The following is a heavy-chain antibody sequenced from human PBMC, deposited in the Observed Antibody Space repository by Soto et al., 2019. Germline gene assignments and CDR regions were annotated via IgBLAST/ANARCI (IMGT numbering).Heavy chain of an antibody. J-gene: IGHJ3*02. CDR2: MNPNSGNT. V-gene: IGHV1-8*01. CDR3: ARDSPDVTGYYDSSGYRGAFDI. D-gene: IGHD3-22*01. Sequence: ASVNVSWKAAGYAFSIYDINWGRQATGQGLEWMGWMNPNSGNTGYAQKFQGRVTMTTDTSTSTAYMELRSLRSDDTAVYYCARDSPDVTGYYDSSGYRGAFDIWGQGTMVTVSS. CDR1: GYAFSIYD.